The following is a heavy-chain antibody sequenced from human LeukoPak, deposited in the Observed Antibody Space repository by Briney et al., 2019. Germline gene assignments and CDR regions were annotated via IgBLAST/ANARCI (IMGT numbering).Heavy chain of an antibody. D-gene: IGHD2-2*02. CDR2: ISSRGDGT. CDR1: GSAFSSYA. Sequence: PGGSLRLSCAASGSAFSSYAMTWVRQAPGKGLEWVSVISSRGDGTHYADSVKGRFSISRDNSKNTMYLQMNSLRVEDTALYYCVKGCSSTGCYTSEWWGQGTLVTVSS. CDR3: VKGCSSTGCYTSEW. V-gene: IGHV3-23*01. J-gene: IGHJ4*02.